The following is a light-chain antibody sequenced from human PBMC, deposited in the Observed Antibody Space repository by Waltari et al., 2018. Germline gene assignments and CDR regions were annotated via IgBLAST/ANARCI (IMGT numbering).Light chain of an antibody. CDR2: DVN. V-gene: IGLV2-14*03. Sequence: QSALTQPASVSGSLGQSLTLSCPGTSAHIGAYNYVSWYQQHPGRAPKLLISDVNKRPSGLSSRFSASKSGITASLTISGLQAEDEADYYCCSFTSSTTWVFGGGTTLTVL. CDR3: CSFTSSTTWV. CDR1: SAHIGAYNY. J-gene: IGLJ3*02.